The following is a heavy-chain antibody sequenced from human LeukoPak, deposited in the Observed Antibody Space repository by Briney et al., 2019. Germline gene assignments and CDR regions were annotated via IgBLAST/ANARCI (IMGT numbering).Heavy chain of an antibody. J-gene: IGHJ3*02. Sequence: GGSLRLTCVVSGXIASSNYMSWVRQAPGKGLEWISLIYSGGTTHYADSVMGRFTISRDNSRNTLALQMNSLRAEDTAVYYCAGSPTVDAAFDIWGQGTMVTVSS. CDR3: AGSPTVDAAFDI. D-gene: IGHD4-23*01. V-gene: IGHV3-53*01. CDR1: GXIASSNY. CDR2: IYSGGTT.